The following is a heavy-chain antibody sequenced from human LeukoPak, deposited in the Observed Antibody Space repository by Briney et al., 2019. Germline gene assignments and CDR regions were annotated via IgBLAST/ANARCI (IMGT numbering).Heavy chain of an antibody. Sequence: GASVKVSCKASGGTFSSYAISWVRQAPGQGLEWMGGIIPIFGTANYAQKFQGRVTITADESTSTAYMELSSLRSEDTAVYYCARGHCSSTSCYWFGYCYYGMDVWGQGTTVTVSS. V-gene: IGHV1-69*13. CDR2: IIPIFGTA. J-gene: IGHJ6*02. CDR1: GGTFSSYA. D-gene: IGHD2-2*01. CDR3: ARGHCSSTSCYWFGYCYYGMDV.